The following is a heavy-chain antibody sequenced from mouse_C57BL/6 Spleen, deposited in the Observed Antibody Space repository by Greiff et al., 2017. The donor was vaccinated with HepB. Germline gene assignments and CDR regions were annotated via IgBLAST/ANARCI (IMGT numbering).Heavy chain of an antibody. V-gene: IGHV3-6*01. J-gene: IGHJ1*03. CDR3: ARDRRTGTWYFDV. CDR1: GYSITSGYY. D-gene: IGHD4-1*01. CDR2: ISYDGSN. Sequence: EVQLQESGPGLVKPSQSLSLTCSVTGYSITSGYYWNWIRQFPGNKLEWMGYISYDGSNNYNPSLKNRISITRDTSKNQFFLKLNSVTTEDTATYYCARDRRTGTWYFDVWGTGTTVTVSS.